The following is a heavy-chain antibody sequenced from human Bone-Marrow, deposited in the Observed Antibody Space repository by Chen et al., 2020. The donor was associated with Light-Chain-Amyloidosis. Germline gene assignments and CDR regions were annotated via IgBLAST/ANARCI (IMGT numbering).Heavy chain of an antibody. Sequence: EVQLVESGGGLVKPGGSLRLSCAASGFTFSSYSMNWVRQAPGKGLEWVSSISSSSSYIYYADSVKGRFTISRDNAKNSLYLQMNSLRAEDTAVYYCARPLSPMTTVNWFDPWGQGTLVTVSS. CDR3: ARPLSPMTTVNWFDP. D-gene: IGHD4-4*01. CDR2: ISSSSSYI. CDR1: GFTFSSYS. J-gene: IGHJ5*02. V-gene: IGHV3-21*01.